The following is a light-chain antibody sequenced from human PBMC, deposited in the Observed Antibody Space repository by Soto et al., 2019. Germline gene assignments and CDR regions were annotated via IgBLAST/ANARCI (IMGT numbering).Light chain of an antibody. CDR1: SSDVGGYKY. CDR3: TSFTSVTRYV. V-gene: IGLV2-14*01. CDR2: EVS. J-gene: IGLJ1*01. Sequence: QSVLTQPASVSGSPGQSITISCTGTSSDVGGYKYVSWYQHHPGKAPKLIIFEVSNRPSGVSDRFSGSKSGNTAPLTISGLQAEDEADYYCTSFTSVTRYVFGTGTKVTVL.